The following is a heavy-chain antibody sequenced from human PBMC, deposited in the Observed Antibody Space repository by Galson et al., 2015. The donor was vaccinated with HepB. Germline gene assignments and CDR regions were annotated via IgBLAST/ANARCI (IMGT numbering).Heavy chain of an antibody. CDR3: ARYPLYYYDSSGYTGGANDAFDI. D-gene: IGHD3-22*01. V-gene: IGHV1-2*02. J-gene: IGHJ3*02. Sequence: SVKVSCKASGYTFTGYYMHWVRQAPGQGLERMGWINPNSGGTNYAQKFQGRVTMTRDTSISTAYMELSRLRSDDTAVYYCARYPLYYYDSSGYTGGANDAFDIWGQGTMVTVSS. CDR1: GYTFTGYY. CDR2: INPNSGGT.